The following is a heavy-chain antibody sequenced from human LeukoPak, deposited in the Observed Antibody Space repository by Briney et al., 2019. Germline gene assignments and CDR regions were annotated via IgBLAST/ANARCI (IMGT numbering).Heavy chain of an antibody. CDR2: ISWNSGSI. Sequence: PGGSLRLSCVASGFSFDDYAMHWVRQAPGKGLEWVSGISWNSGSIGYADSVKGRFTISRDNAKNSLYLQMNSLRAEDTAVYYCARVSDYGGLDYWGQGTLVTVSS. CDR1: GFSFDDYA. CDR3: ARVSDYGGLDY. V-gene: IGHV3-9*01. J-gene: IGHJ4*02. D-gene: IGHD4-23*01.